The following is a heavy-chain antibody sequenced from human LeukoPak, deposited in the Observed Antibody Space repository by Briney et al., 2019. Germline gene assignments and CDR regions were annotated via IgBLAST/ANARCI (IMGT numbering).Heavy chain of an antibody. J-gene: IGHJ2*01. Sequence: GGSLRLSCAASGFTFSSYSMNWVRQAPGKGLEWVSSISSSSSYIYYADSVKGRFTISRDHSRNTLYLQMNTLRVDDTAVYYCTRWNGGDWYFDLWGRGALVTVSS. CDR2: ISSSSSYI. CDR3: TRWNGGDWYFDL. V-gene: IGHV3-21*04. D-gene: IGHD1-1*01. CDR1: GFTFSSYS.